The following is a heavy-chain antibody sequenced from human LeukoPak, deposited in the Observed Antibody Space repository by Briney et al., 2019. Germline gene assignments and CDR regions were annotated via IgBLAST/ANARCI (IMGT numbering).Heavy chain of an antibody. CDR1: GFTFSSYA. J-gene: IGHJ4*02. D-gene: IGHD1-26*01. CDR3: AKDLGRYRNNYFDY. V-gene: IGHV3-23*01. CDR2: ISGSGGGT. Sequence: PGGSLRLSCAASGFTFSSYAMSWVRQAPEKGLEWPSTISGSGGGTYYADSVKGRFTISRDDSKNTLYLQMNSLRAEDTAVYYCAKDLGRYRNNYFDYWGQGTLVTVSS.